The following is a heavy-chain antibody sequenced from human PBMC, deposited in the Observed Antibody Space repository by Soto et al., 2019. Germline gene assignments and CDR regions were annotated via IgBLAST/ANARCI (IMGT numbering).Heavy chain of an antibody. CDR2: IWYDGSNK. CDR1: GFTFSSYG. Sequence: GGSLRLSCAASGFTFSSYGMHWVRQAPGKGLEWVAVIWYDGSNKYYADSVKGRFTISRDNSKNTLYLQMNSLRAEDTAVYYCARDIRSYGSGIWGPTPSYYMDVWGKGTTVTVSS. V-gene: IGHV3-33*01. J-gene: IGHJ6*03. CDR3: ARDIRSYGSGIWGPTPSYYMDV. D-gene: IGHD3-10*01.